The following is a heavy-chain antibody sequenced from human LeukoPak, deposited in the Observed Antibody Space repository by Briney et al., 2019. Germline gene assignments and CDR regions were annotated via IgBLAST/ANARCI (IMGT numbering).Heavy chain of an antibody. CDR3: AKGTLPRGYSYGYDLYYFDY. V-gene: IGHV3-30*18. Sequence: PGGSLRLSCAASGFTFSSYGMHWVRQAPGKGLEWVAVISYDGSNKYYADSVKGRFTISRDNSKNTLYLQMNSLRAEDTAVYYCAKGTLPRGYSYGYDLYYFDYWGQGTLVTVSS. CDR1: GFTFSSYG. CDR2: ISYDGSNK. D-gene: IGHD5-18*01. J-gene: IGHJ4*02.